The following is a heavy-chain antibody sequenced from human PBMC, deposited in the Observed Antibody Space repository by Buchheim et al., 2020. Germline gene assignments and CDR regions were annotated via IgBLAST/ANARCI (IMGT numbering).Heavy chain of an antibody. CDR1: GYTFTSYY. D-gene: IGHD6-13*01. J-gene: IGHJ3*02. V-gene: IGHV1-8*02. CDR3: ARSEQLPHGHDAFDI. Sequence: QVQLVQSGAEVKKPGASVKVSCKASGYTFTSYYMHWVRQAPGQGLEWMGWMNPNSGNTGYAQKFQGRVTMTRNTSISTAYMELSSLRSEDTAVYYCARSEQLPHGHDAFDIWGQGT. CDR2: MNPNSGNT.